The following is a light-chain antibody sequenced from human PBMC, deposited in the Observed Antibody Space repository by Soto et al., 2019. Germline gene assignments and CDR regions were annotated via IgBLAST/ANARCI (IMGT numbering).Light chain of an antibody. CDR3: QQYNSYSLT. CDR1: QSISSW. J-gene: IGKJ4*01. Sequence: TISLSTLSASKRDRVTITCRASQSISSWLAWYQQKPVKAPKLLIYDASSLESGVPSRFSGSGSGTEFTLTISSLQPDDFATYYCQQYNSYSLTFGGRTKVDI. CDR2: DAS. V-gene: IGKV1-5*01.